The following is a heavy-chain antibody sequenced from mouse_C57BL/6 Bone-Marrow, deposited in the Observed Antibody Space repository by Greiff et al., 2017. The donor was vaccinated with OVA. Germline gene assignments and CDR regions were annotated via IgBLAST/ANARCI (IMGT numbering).Heavy chain of an antibody. CDR3: TTRWLGDY. Sequence: VQLKQSGAELVRPGASVKLSCTASGFNIKDDYMHWVKQRPEQGLEWIGWIDPENGDTEYASKFQGKATITADTSSNTAYLQLSSLTSEDTAVYYCTTRWLGDYWGQGTTLTVSS. CDR1: GFNIKDDY. V-gene: IGHV14-4*01. D-gene: IGHD2-3*01. CDR2: IDPENGDT. J-gene: IGHJ2*01.